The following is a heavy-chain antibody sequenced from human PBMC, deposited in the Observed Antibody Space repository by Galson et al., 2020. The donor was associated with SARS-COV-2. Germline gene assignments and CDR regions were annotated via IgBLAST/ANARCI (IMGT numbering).Heavy chain of an antibody. CDR2: INGDGSST. J-gene: IGHJ6*02. V-gene: IGHV3-74*01. CDR3: ARRGCSDTKCNAMEV. Sequence: PGGYLRLSCAASGFTFSAYWMHWVRQAPGKGLVWVSRINGDGSSTNYADSVKGRFTISRDNAKNTLYLHMNSPRAEDSAVYYCARRGCSDTKCNAMEVWGQGTTVTVSS. D-gene: IGHD2-2*01. CDR1: GFTFSAYW.